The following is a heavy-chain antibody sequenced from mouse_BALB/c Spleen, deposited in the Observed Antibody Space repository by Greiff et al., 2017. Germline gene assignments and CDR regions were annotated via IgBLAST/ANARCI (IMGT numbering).Heavy chain of an antibody. CDR1: GYSFTDYI. J-gene: IGHJ4*01. D-gene: IGHD1-1*01. Sequence: VQLQQTGPELVKPGASVKISCKASGYSFTDYIMLWVKQSHGKSLERIGNINPYYGSTSYNLKFKGKATLTVDKSSSTAYMQLNSLTSEDSAVYYCARSGRYYGSSYYAMDYWGQGTSVTVSS. CDR3: ARSGRYYGSSYYAMDY. CDR2: INPYYGST. V-gene: IGHV1-39*01.